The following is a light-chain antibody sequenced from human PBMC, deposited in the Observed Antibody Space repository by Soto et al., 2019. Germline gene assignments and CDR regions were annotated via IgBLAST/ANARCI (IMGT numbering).Light chain of an antibody. CDR3: QQYSVSPLT. J-gene: IGKJ1*01. Sequence: EIVLTQSPGTLSLSPGERATLSCRASQSIRNFLAWYQQKPGQAPRLLIYDASNRASGIPPRFSGSGSGTEFTLTISRLEPEDFAVYYCQQYSVSPLTFGQGTKVDIK. V-gene: IGKV3-11*01. CDR1: QSIRNF. CDR2: DAS.